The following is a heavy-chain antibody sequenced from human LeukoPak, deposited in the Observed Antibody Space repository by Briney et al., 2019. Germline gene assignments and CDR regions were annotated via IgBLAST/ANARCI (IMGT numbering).Heavy chain of an antibody. D-gene: IGHD3-22*01. V-gene: IGHV5-51*01. CDR1: GYSFTNHW. J-gene: IGHJ4*02. CDR2: IYPGDFDT. CDR3: ARRHYDRSGARHADY. Sequence: GESLQISCKGSGYSFTNHWIGWVRQMPGKGLEWMGIIYPGDFDTRYSPSFQGQVTISADRSTSTAYLQWSSLKASDTAMYYCARRHYDRSGARHADYWGQGTLVTVSS.